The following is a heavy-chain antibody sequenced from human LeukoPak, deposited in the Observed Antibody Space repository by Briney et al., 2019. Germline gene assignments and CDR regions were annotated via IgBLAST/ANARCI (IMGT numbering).Heavy chain of an antibody. CDR2: IYYSGST. D-gene: IGHD6-19*01. J-gene: IGHJ4*02. CDR1: GGSISSGDYY. CDR3: ARHEKSSGWYYDY. V-gene: IGHV4-30-4*01. Sequence: SETLSLTCTVSGGSISSGDYYWSWIRQPPGKGLEWIGYIYYSGSTYYNPSLKSRVTISVDTSKNQFSLKLSSVTAADTAVYYCARHEKSSGWYYDYWGQGTLVTVSS.